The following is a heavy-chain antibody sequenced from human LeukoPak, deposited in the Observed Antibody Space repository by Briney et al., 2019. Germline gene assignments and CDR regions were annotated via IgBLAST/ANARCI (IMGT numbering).Heavy chain of an antibody. CDR2: ISAYNGNT. D-gene: IGHD4-17*01. J-gene: IGHJ4*02. V-gene: IGHV1-18*01. CDR1: GYTFTSYG. Sequence: ASVTVSCTSSGYTFTSYGISWVRQAPGQGLEWMGWISAYNGNTNYAQKLQGRVTMTTDTSTSTAYMELRSLRSDDTAVYYCARDEPHYGAYAGVYWGQGTLVTVSS. CDR3: ARDEPHYGAYAGVY.